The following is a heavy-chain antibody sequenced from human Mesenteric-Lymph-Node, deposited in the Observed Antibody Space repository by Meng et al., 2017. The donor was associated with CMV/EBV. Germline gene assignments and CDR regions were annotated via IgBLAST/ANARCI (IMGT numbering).Heavy chain of an antibody. CDR1: GGSFSGYY. D-gene: IGHD3-3*01. Sequence: SETLSLTCAVYGGSFSGYYWSWIRQPPGKGLEWFGEINHSGSTNYNPSLKSRVTISVDTSKYQFSLNLSSVTAADTAVYYCARCRQITIFGVVIPIPVMDPWGQGTLVTVSS. CDR2: INHSGST. J-gene: IGHJ5*02. CDR3: ARCRQITIFGVVIPIPVMDP. V-gene: IGHV4-34*01.